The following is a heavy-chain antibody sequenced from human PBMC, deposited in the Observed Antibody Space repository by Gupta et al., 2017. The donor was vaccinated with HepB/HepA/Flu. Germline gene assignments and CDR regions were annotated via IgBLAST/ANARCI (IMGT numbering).Heavy chain of an antibody. CDR2: ISPYTGKT. CDR1: GYSFTSVG. Sequence: QAPVVQSGGEVKNPGASVKVSCKTSGYSFTSVGISWVRQAPGQGLEWVGWISPYTGKTKYAEKVQGRVTLSTDTSTSTAYMELRSLRSDDTAMYYCARPFGDFRMDVWGQGTTVIVSS. J-gene: IGHJ6*02. CDR3: ARPFGDFRMDV. D-gene: IGHD4-17*01. V-gene: IGHV1-18*01.